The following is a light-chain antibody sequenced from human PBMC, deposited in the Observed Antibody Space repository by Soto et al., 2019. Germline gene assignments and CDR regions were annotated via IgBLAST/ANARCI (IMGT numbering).Light chain of an antibody. J-gene: IGLJ1*01. Sequence: QSVLTQPPSASGTPGQRVTISCSGSSSNIGSNTVNWYQQLPGTAPKLLIYSNNQRPSGVPDRFSGSKSGTSASLAISGLQSEDEADYYCAAWDDSLNGHVFGTGIKVNVL. CDR2: SNN. CDR1: SSNIGSNT. V-gene: IGLV1-44*01. CDR3: AAWDDSLNGHV.